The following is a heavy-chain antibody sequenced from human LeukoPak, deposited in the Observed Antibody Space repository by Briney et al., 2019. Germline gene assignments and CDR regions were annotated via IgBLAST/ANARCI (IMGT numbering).Heavy chain of an antibody. CDR1: GDSVSSIYW. J-gene: IGHJ5*02. CDR3: ARGMSDSSGYYLSSGKGWFDP. D-gene: IGHD3-22*01. V-gene: IGHV4-4*02. Sequence: SGTLSLTCTVSGDSVSSIYWWIWVRQPPGKGLEWIGEICHSGSTNYNPSLKSRVRMSLDKSKNQFSLNLNSVTAADTAIYYCARGMSDSSGYYLSSGKGWFDPWGQGTLVTVSS. CDR2: ICHSGST.